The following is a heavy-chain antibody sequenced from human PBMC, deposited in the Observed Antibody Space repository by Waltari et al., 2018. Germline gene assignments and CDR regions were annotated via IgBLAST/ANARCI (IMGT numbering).Heavy chain of an antibody. V-gene: IGHV4-38-2*01. D-gene: IGHD3-10*01. J-gene: IGHJ4*02. Sequence: QVQLQESGPGLVKPSEPLSLTCAVSGYSISRGYYWGWIRQPPGKGLEWIGSIDHSGSTYYNPSLKSRVTISVDTSKNQFSLKLSSVTAADTAVYYCARQGGGSVLLWFRELLFDYWGQGTLVTVSS. CDR3: ARQGGGSVLLWFRELLFDY. CDR2: IDHSGST. CDR1: GYSISRGYY.